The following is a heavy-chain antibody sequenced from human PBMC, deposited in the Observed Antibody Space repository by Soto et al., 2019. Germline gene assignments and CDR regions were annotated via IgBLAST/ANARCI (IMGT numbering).Heavy chain of an antibody. J-gene: IGHJ4*02. Sequence: SETLSLTCAVYGGSFSGYYWSWIRQPPGKGLEWIGEINHSGSTNYNPSLKSRVTISVDTSKNQFSLKLSSVTAADTAVYYCARGLIDYWGQGTMVTVYS. CDR1: GGSFSGYY. CDR2: INHSGST. V-gene: IGHV4-34*01. D-gene: IGHD3-16*01. CDR3: ARGLIDY.